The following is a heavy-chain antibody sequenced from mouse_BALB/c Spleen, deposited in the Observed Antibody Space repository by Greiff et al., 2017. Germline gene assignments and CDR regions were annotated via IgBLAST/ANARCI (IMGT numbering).Heavy chain of an antibody. CDR3: ARGDSFAY. CDR2: ISSGSSTI. V-gene: IGHV5-17*02. J-gene: IGHJ3*01. Sequence: EVQLKESGGGLVQPGGSRKLSCAASGFTFSSFGMHWVRQAPEKGLEWVAYISSGSSTIYYADTVKGRFTISRDNPKNTLFLQMTSLRSEDTAMYYCARGDSFAYWGQGTLVTVSA. CDR1: GFTFSSFG. D-gene: IGHD3-3*01.